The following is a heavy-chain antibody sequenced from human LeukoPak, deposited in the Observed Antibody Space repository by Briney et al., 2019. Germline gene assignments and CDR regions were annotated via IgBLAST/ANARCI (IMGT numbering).Heavy chain of an antibody. V-gene: IGHV1-2*02. CDR1: GYTFIYSY. D-gene: IGHD2-15*01. Sequence: ASVKVSCKTSGYTFIYSYVHWVRQAPGQGLEWMGWINPNSGGTNYAQKFQGRVTMTRDTSISTAYMELSRLRSDDTAVYYCAIPGGGTFIDYWGQGTLVTVSS. CDR2: INPNSGGT. CDR3: AIPGGGTFIDY. J-gene: IGHJ4*02.